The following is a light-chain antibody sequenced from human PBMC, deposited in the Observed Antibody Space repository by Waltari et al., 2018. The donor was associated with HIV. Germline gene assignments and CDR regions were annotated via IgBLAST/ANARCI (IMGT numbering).Light chain of an antibody. Sequence: LAQSPSASGTPGQRVTISCSGSTSNIGGNTVSWYQQLPGTAPKLLIYSNNQRPSGVPDRFSGSTSGTSASLVISGLQSEDEADYYCAAWDDSLKGGAFGPGTKVTVL. CDR2: SNN. V-gene: IGLV1-44*01. CDR3: AAWDDSLKGGA. CDR1: TSNIGGNT. J-gene: IGLJ1*01.